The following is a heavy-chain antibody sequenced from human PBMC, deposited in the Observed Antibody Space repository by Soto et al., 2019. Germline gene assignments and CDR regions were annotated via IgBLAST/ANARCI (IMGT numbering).Heavy chain of an antibody. Sequence: SVKVSCKVSGGTFSSYAISWVRQAPGQGLEWMGGIIPIFGTANYAQKFQGRVTITADKSTSTAYMELSSLRSEDTAVYYCARALSGLVVVVPAAMMGYGMDVWGQGTTVTVS. J-gene: IGHJ6*02. CDR1: GGTFSSYA. V-gene: IGHV1-69*06. D-gene: IGHD2-2*01. CDR3: ARALSGLVVVVPAAMMGYGMDV. CDR2: IIPIFGTA.